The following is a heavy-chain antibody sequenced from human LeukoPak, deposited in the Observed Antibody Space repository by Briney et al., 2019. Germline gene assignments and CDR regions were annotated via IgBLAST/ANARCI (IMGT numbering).Heavy chain of an antibody. D-gene: IGHD4-11*01. CDR3: ARGRWGDYSNYGENYYYYMDV. J-gene: IGHJ6*03. Sequence: ASVKVSCKASGYTFTSYGISWVRQAPGQGLEWMGWMNPNSGNTGYAQKFQGRVTMTRNTSISTAYMELSSLRSEDTAVYYCARGRWGDYSNYGENYYYYMDVWGKGTTVTVSS. CDR2: MNPNSGNT. CDR1: GYTFTSYG. V-gene: IGHV1-8*02.